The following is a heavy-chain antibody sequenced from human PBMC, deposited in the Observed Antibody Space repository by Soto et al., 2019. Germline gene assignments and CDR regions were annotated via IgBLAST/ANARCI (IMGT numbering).Heavy chain of an antibody. CDR1: GGTFSSYA. J-gene: IGHJ4*02. CDR2: IIPIFGTA. CDR3: ARPSSSTVSSGWPHFDY. D-gene: IGHD6-19*01. Sequence: QVQLVQSGAEVKKPGSSVKVSCKASGGTFSSYAISWVRQAPGQGLEWMGGIIPIFGTANYAQKFQGRVTITADESTSTAYIELSSLRSEDTAVYYCARPSSSTVSSGWPHFDYWGQGTLVTVSS. V-gene: IGHV1-69*01.